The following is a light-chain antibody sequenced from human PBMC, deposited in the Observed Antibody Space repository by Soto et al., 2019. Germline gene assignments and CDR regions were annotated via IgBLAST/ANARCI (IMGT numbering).Light chain of an antibody. Sequence: DIQMTQSRSPLSASGGDRVTITCRASESISTWLAWYQQTPGKAPKLLIYEASSLASGVPSRFSGSGSGTEFTLTISRLQADDFATYYCQQYYRTPYTFGQGTRLDFK. CDR1: ESISTW. CDR2: EAS. CDR3: QQYYRTPYT. J-gene: IGKJ2*01. V-gene: IGKV1-5*01.